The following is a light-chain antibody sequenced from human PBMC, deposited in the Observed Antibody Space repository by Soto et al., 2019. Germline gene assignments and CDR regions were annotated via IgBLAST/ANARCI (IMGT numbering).Light chain of an antibody. Sequence: EIVVTQSPATLSVSPGERATLSCRASQSVSSYLAWYQQKPGQAPRLLIYGASSRATGIPDRFSGSGSGTDFTLTISRLEPEDFAVYYCQQYGSSPRTFGQGTKVDI. CDR3: QQYGSSPRT. V-gene: IGKV3-20*01. CDR2: GAS. CDR1: QSVSSY. J-gene: IGKJ1*01.